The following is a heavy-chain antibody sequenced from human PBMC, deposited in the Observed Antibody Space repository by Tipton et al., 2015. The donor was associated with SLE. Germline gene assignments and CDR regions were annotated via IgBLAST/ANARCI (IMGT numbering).Heavy chain of an antibody. Sequence: SLRLSCAASGFTFSIYTMYWVRQAPGKGLEWVALTSYEGIDKYYADSVKGRFTISRDNSKNTLYLQMNSLRPEDTAVYYCARGAEVLYDSIWGMHRAGGMDGWGQGPTVTVPS. V-gene: IGHV3-30*04. CDR1: GFTFSIYT. CDR2: TSYEGIDK. D-gene: IGHD3-16*01. J-gene: IGHJ6*01. CDR3: ARGAEVLYDSIWGMHRAGGMDG.